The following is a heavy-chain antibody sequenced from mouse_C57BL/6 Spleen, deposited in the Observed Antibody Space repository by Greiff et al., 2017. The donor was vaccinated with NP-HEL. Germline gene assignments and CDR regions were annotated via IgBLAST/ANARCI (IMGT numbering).Heavy chain of an antibody. Sequence: QVQLQQSGAELARPGASVKLSCKASGYTFTSYGISWVKQRTGQGLEWIGEIYPRSGNTYYNEKFKGKATLTADKSSSTAYMELRSLTSEDSAVYFCARGTYYDYDRDYDMDYWGQGTSVTVSS. V-gene: IGHV1-81*01. CDR1: GYTFTSYG. J-gene: IGHJ4*01. CDR3: ARGTYYDYDRDYDMDY. CDR2: IYPRSGNT. D-gene: IGHD2-4*01.